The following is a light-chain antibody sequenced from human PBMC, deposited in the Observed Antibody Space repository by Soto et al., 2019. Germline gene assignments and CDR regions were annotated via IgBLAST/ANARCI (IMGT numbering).Light chain of an antibody. Sequence: QSVLTQPPSASGTPGQRVTISCSGSSSNIGTYYVYWYQHLPGTAPKLLISRNDQRPSGVPDRVSGSKSGTSASLAISGLRSEDEADYYCVTWDGSLSAWVFGGGTKLTVL. V-gene: IGLV1-47*01. CDR1: SSNIGTYY. CDR3: VTWDGSLSAWV. J-gene: IGLJ3*02. CDR2: RND.